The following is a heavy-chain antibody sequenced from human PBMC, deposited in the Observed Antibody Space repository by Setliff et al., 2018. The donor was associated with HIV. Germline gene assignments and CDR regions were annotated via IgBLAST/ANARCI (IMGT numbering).Heavy chain of an antibody. CDR1: GFTFSSYS. J-gene: IGHJ4*02. D-gene: IGHD1-26*01. CDR3: AKGAGPTTLAEPFDS. Sequence: GGSLRLSCAASGFTFSSYSMNWVRQALGKGLEWVSYISSSSRTIYYADSVKGRFTISIDNAKNSLYLQMNSLRTEDMAVYCCAKGAGPTTLAEPFDSWGQGTLVTVSS. CDR2: ISSSSRTI. V-gene: IGHV3-48*01.